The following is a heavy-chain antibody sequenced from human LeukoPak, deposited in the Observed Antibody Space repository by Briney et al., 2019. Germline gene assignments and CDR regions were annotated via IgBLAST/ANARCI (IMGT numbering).Heavy chain of an antibody. CDR2: INHSGST. CDR3: ARRGYTYGWGWFDP. Sequence: PSETLSLTCGVYGGSFSDYYWSWIRQPPGKGLEWIGEINHSGSTNYNPSLKSRVTISVDTSKNQFSLRVNSVTAADTAVYYCARRGYTYGWGWFDPWGQGTLVTVSS. J-gene: IGHJ5*02. CDR1: GGSFSDYY. V-gene: IGHV4-34*01. D-gene: IGHD5-18*01.